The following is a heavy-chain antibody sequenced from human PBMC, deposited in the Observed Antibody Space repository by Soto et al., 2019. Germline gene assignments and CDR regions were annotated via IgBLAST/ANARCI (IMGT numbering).Heavy chain of an antibody. CDR3: ARDSGVGVIYGAALDI. J-gene: IGHJ3*02. D-gene: IGHD3-10*01. V-gene: IGHV3-33*01. CDR2: IWYDGDKK. CDR1: GFTFSNYG. Sequence: QVQLVESGGGVVQPGKSLRLSCAASGFTFSNYGMHWVRQPPGKGLEWVAIIWYDGDKKYYADSVKGRFTISRDNSKNTLYLQMNSLRGEDTAVYYCARDSGVGVIYGAALDIWGQGTRVTVSS.